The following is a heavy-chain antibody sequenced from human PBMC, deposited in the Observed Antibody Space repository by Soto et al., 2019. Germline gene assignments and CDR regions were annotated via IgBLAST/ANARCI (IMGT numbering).Heavy chain of an antibody. V-gene: IGHV3-11*01. CDR3: ARDTYTNYGNYFDL. CDR2: ITSSGGNA. J-gene: IGHJ5*02. CDR1: GFSFKDYY. Sequence: QVQLVESGGGLVKPGGSLRLSCAASGFSFKDYYMTWMRQTPEKGLEWISTITSSGGNAYYAASVKGRVTISRDNAHNSLYLQMSGLRAEDTALYYCARDTYTNYGNYFDLWGQGTLVTVSS. D-gene: IGHD2-2*02.